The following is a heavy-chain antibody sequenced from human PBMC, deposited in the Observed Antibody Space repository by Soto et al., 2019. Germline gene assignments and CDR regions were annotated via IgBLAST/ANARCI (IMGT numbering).Heavy chain of an antibody. J-gene: IGHJ4*02. Sequence: GASVKVSCKASGYTFTGYYMHWVRQAPGQGLEWMGWINPNSGGTNYAQKFQGRVTMTRDTSISTAYMELSRLRSDDTAVYYCARDDDTYYYDSSGYDYWGQGTQVTVSS. CDR2: INPNSGGT. CDR3: ARDDDTYYYDSSGYDY. V-gene: IGHV1-2*02. CDR1: GYTFTGYY. D-gene: IGHD3-22*01.